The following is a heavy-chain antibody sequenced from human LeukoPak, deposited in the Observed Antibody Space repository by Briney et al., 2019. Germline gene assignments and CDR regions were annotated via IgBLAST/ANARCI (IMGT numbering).Heavy chain of an antibody. CDR3: ARVARDYVWGSYRYPFDY. CDR2: INHSGST. CDR1: GGSFSGYY. D-gene: IGHD3-16*02. Sequence: SETLSLTCAVYGGSFSGYYWSWIRQPPGKGLEWIGEINHSGSTNYNPSLKSRVTISVDTSKNQFSLKLSSVTAADTTVYYCARVARDYVWGSYRYPFDYWGQGTLVTVSS. J-gene: IGHJ4*02. V-gene: IGHV4-34*01.